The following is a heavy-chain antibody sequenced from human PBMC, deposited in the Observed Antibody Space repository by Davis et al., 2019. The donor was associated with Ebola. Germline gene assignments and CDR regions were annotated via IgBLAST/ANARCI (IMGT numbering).Heavy chain of an antibody. V-gene: IGHV1-18*01. CDR2: VSADNDDR. CDR1: GYNFTTYG. J-gene: IGHJ4*02. Sequence: AASVKVSCKASGYNFTTYGFAWVRQAPGQGLEWMGWVSADNDDRKYAEKFQGRVTMTTESSTSTAYMELRGLTYDDTAVYFCARARGRWDVGGYLLGHWGQGTLVTVSS. D-gene: IGHD3-10*02. CDR3: ARARGRWDVGGYLLGH.